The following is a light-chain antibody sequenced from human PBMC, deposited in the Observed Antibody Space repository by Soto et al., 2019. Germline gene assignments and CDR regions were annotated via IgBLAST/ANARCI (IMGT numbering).Light chain of an antibody. V-gene: IGKV3-20*01. CDR3: QQYGSSPPIT. CDR1: QSVRSSY. J-gene: IGKJ5*01. Sequence: IVLTQSPGTLSLYPGERATLSCSARQSVRSSYLAWYQQKPGQAPRLLIYGASSSATGIPDRFSGSGSGTDFTLTISRLEPEDFAVYYCQQYGSSPPITFGQGTRLEIK. CDR2: GAS.